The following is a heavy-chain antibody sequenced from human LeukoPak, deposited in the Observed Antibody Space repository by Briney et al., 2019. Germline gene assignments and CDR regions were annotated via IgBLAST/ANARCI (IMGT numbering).Heavy chain of an antibody. CDR1: GGTFSSYA. D-gene: IGHD6-13*01. CDR3: ARALISGQQLVLDNWFDP. V-gene: IGHV1-69*05. CDR2: IIPIFGTA. Sequence: SVKVSCKASGGTFSSYAISWVQQAPGQGLEWMGGIIPIFGTANYAQKFQGRVTITTDESTSTAYMELSSLRSEDTAVYYCARALISGQQLVLDNWFDPWGQGTLVTVSS. J-gene: IGHJ5*02.